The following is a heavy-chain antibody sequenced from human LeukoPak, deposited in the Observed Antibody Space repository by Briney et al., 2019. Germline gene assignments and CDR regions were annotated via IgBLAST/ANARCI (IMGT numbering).Heavy chain of an antibody. Sequence: KPSETLSLTCTVSGGSISSSSYYWGWIRQPPGKGLEWIGSIYYSGSTYYNPSLKSRVTISVDTSKNQFSLKLSSVTAADTAVYYCARRAKGVYSYGFHDFDYWGQGTLVTVSS. CDR2: IYYSGST. D-gene: IGHD5-18*01. V-gene: IGHV4-39*01. CDR3: ARRAKGVYSYGFHDFDY. J-gene: IGHJ4*02. CDR1: GGSISSSSYY.